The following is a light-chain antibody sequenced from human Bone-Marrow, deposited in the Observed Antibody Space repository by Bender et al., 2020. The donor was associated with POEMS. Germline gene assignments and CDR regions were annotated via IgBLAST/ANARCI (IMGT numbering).Light chain of an antibody. Sequence: SYDVTQPPSVSVSPGQTASITCSGDDLGDKYVAWYQQKPGQSPVLVIYQDTKRPSGIPERFSGSNSGNTATLTISGTQAVDEADYYCQAWDTFSVIFGGGTKLTVL. CDR3: QAWDTFSVI. J-gene: IGLJ2*01. CDR1: DLGDKY. CDR2: QDT. V-gene: IGLV3-1*01.